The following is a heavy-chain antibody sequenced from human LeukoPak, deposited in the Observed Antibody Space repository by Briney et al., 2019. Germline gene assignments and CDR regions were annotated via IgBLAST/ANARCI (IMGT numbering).Heavy chain of an antibody. V-gene: IGHV3-23*01. CDR2: ISGSGGST. CDR3: AKQYCSGGSCYPFDY. Sequence: PGGSLRLSCAASGFTFSSHAMSWVRQAPGKGLEWVSVISGSGGSTYYADSVKGRFTISSDNSKNTLYLQMNSLRAEDTAVYYCAKQYCSGGSCYPFDYWGQGTLVTVSS. D-gene: IGHD2-15*01. CDR1: GFTFSSHA. J-gene: IGHJ4*02.